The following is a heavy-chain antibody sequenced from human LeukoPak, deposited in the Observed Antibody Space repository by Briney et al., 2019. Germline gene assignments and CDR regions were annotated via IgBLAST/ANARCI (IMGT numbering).Heavy chain of an antibody. Sequence: SGGSLRLSCAASGFTFSDYYMSWIRQAPGKGLEWVSYISSSGSTIYYADSVKGRFTISRDNAKNSLYLQMNSLRAEDTAVYYCARGRRGGNTEYFQHWGQGTLVTVSS. CDR2: ISSSGSTI. V-gene: IGHV3-11*04. CDR3: ARGRRGGNTEYFQH. J-gene: IGHJ1*01. D-gene: IGHD4-23*01. CDR1: GFTFSDYY.